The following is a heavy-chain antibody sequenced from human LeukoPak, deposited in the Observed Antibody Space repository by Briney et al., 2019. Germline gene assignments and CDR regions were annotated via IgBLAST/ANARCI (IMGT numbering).Heavy chain of an antibody. V-gene: IGHV1-8*01. D-gene: IGHD3-9*01. CDR2: MNPNSGNT. CDR1: GYTFTSYD. CDR3: ARGKLRYFDWLPYDAFDI. Sequence: ASVKVPCKASGYTFTSYDINWVQQATGQGLEWMGWMNPNSGNTGYAQKFQGRVTMTRNTSISTAYMELSSLRSEDTAVYYCARGKLRYFDWLPYDAFDIWGQGTMVTVSS. J-gene: IGHJ3*02.